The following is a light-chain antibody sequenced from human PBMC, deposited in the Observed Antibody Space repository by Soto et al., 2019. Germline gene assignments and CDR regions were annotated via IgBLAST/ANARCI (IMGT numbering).Light chain of an antibody. CDR3: NLFTNWLT. CDR1: PSVSSY. J-gene: IGKJ1*01. CDR2: DAS. Sequence: EIVLTQSPATLSLSPGERATLSCRPRPSVSSYLAWYQQKPGQAPRLLISDASNRATGIPARFSGSGSGTDFTLTISSMDPEVFSRYYSNLFTNWLTLGQVTKVE. V-gene: IGKV3-11*01.